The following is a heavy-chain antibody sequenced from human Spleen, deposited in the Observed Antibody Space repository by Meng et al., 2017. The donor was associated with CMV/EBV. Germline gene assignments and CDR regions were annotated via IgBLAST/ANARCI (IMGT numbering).Heavy chain of an antibody. J-gene: IGHJ4*02. Sequence: SGFTFSSYAMHWVRQAPGKGLEWVSLISWDAGSTYYADSVKGRFTISRDNSKNSVYLQMNSLRAEDTALYYCAKVAGTGYSRSWYDYWGQGTLVTVSS. CDR2: ISWDAGST. D-gene: IGHD6-13*01. CDR1: GFTFSSYA. V-gene: IGHV3-43D*03. CDR3: AKVAGTGYSRSWYDY.